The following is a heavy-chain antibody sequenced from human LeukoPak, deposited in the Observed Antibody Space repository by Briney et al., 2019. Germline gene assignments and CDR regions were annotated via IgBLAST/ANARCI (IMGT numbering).Heavy chain of an antibody. CDR1: GFTFSSYG. V-gene: IGHV3-30*18. CDR3: AKDWIGPHDCSSTSCYFGFFDY. D-gene: IGHD2-2*01. CDR2: ISYDGGNK. Sequence: PGRSLRLSCAASGFTFSSYGMHWVRQAPGKGLEWVAVISYDGGNKYYADSVKGRFTISRDNSKNTLYLQMNSLRAEDTAVYYCAKDWIGPHDCSSTSCYFGFFDYWGQGTLVTVSS. J-gene: IGHJ4*02.